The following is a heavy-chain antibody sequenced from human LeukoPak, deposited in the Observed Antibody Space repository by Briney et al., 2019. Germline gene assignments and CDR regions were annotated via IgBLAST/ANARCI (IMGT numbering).Heavy chain of an antibody. CDR2: IYYSGST. CDR3: ARRELYYDFWSGRNWFDP. V-gene: IGHV4-39*07. J-gene: IGHJ5*02. D-gene: IGHD3-3*01. CDR1: GGFFSSSGYY. Sequence: SETLSLTCSVSGGFFSSSGYYWGWIRQPPGKGLEWTASIYYSGSTYYNPSLKSRVTISVDTSKNQFSLKLSSVTAADTAVYYCARRELYYDFWSGRNWFDPWGQGTLVTVSS.